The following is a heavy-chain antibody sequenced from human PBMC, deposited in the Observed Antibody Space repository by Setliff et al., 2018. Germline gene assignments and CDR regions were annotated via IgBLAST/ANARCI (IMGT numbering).Heavy chain of an antibody. D-gene: IGHD2-15*01. Sequence: GGFLRLSCAASGFTFSSYAITWVRQAPGKGLEWVSMISGSAQTTYYADSVKGRFTISRDNSKNTVYLDVNSLRAEDTAVYYCAKRGPYCSGDTCHYYFDYWGQGTLVTVSS. J-gene: IGHJ4*02. V-gene: IGHV3-23*01. CDR3: AKRGPYCSGDTCHYYFDY. CDR1: GFTFSSYA. CDR2: ISGSAQTT.